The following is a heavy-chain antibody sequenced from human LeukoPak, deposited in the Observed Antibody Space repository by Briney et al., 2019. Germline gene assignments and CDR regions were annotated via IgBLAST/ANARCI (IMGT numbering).Heavy chain of an antibody. CDR3: ARDKGGILGATIVY. J-gene: IGHJ4*02. D-gene: IGHD1-26*01. CDR1: RFTFSSYA. Sequence: PGGSLRLSCTACRFTFSSYARHWVRQAPGKGLEWVAVISYNGSNKYYADSVKGRFTISRDNSKNTLYLQMNSLRAEDTAVYYCARDKGGILGATIVYWGQGTLVTVSS. CDR2: ISYNGSNK. V-gene: IGHV3-30-3*01.